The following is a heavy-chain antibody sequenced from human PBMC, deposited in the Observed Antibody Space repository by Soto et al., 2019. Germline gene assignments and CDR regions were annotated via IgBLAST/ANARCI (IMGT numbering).Heavy chain of an antibody. D-gene: IGHD3-10*01. Sequence: SETLSLTCTVSGGSISSYYWSWIRQPPGKGLEWIGYIYYSGSTNYNPSLKSRVTISVDTSKNQFSLQLSSVTAADTAVYYCARVGKMVRGVIITAIFDYWGQGTLVTVSS. V-gene: IGHV4-59*01. J-gene: IGHJ4*02. CDR1: GGSISSYY. CDR3: ARVGKMVRGVIITAIFDY. CDR2: IYYSGST.